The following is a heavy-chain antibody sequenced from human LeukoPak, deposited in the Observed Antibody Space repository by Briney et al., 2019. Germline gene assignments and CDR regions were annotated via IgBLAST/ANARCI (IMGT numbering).Heavy chain of an antibody. CDR1: GSTFSSYG. CDR2: IPYDGSNK. Sequence: GGSLRLSCAASGSTFSSYGMHWVRQAPGKGLEWVAVIPYDGSNKYYADSVKGRFTISRDNSKNTLYLQMNSLRAEDTAVYYCAKDRVENLDYYYYGMDVWGQGTTVTVSS. CDR3: AKDRVENLDYYYYGMDV. V-gene: IGHV3-30*18. D-gene: IGHD2-15*01. J-gene: IGHJ6*02.